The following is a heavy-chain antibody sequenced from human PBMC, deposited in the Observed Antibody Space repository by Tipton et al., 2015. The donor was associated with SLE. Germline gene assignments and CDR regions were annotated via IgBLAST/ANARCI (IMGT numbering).Heavy chain of an antibody. Sequence: TLSLTCAVSDYSISSGYYWGWLRRPPGRGLEWIGNIYHSGITYYNPALKSRATISVDTSKNQCSLSLRSVTAADTAVYFCSSRNWDETFDVWGQGTMVTVSS. V-gene: IGHV4-38-2*01. J-gene: IGHJ3*01. CDR1: DYSISSGYY. CDR3: SSRNWDETFDV. D-gene: IGHD7-27*01. CDR2: IYHSGIT.